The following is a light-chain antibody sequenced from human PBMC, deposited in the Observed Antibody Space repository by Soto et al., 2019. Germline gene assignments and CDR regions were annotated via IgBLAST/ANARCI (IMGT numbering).Light chain of an antibody. CDR3: LQYSSLWT. Sequence: DIQMTQSPSTLSASVGDRVTITCRASQSISSWLAWYQQMSGKAPKLLIYKASSLESGVPSRFSGSGSGTEFTLTISSLQPDYFATYYCLQYSSLWTFGQGTKVEIK. J-gene: IGKJ1*01. CDR2: KAS. V-gene: IGKV1-5*03. CDR1: QSISSW.